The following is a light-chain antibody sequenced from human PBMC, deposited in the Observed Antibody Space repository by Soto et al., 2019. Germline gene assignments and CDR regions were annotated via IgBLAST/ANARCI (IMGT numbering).Light chain of an antibody. CDR2: KAS. CDR1: QSISSW. V-gene: IGKV1-5*03. J-gene: IGKJ2*01. CDR3: QQYNSYPYT. Sequence: DIQMTQSPSTLSASVGDRVTITCRASQSISSWLAWYQQKPGKAPKLLIYKASSLESGVPSRFSGSGSGTEFTLTISSLQPDDYATYYCQQYNSYPYTFGQGTKLEIK.